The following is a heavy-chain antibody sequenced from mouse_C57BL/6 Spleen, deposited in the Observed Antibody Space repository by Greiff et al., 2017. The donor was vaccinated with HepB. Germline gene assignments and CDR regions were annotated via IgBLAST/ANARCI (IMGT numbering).Heavy chain of an antibody. Sequence: EVQLQQSGTVLARPGASVKMSCKTSGYTFTSYWMHWVKQRPGQGLEWIGAIYPGNSDTSYNQKFKGKAKLTAVTSASTAYMELSLTNEDSAVYYCTRSGAGYGSSYGYFDYWGQGTTRTVSS. CDR2: IYPGNSDT. CDR1: GYTFTSYW. V-gene: IGHV1-5*01. J-gene: IGHJ2*01. D-gene: IGHD1-1*01. CDR3: TRSGAGYGSSYGYFDY.